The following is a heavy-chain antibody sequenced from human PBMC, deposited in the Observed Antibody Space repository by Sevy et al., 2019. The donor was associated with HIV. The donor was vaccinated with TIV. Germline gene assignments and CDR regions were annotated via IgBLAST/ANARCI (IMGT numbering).Heavy chain of an antibody. D-gene: IGHD6-13*01. J-gene: IGHJ4*02. Sequence: GGSLRLSCAASRFTVSSNYMSWVRQAPGKGLEWVSVIYSGGSTYYADSVKGRFTISRDNSKNTLYLQMNSLRAEDTAVYYCAALSTPGIAAAGRDLDYWGQGTLVTVSS. CDR3: AALSTPGIAAAGRDLDY. CDR2: IYSGGST. V-gene: IGHV3-53*01. CDR1: RFTVSSNY.